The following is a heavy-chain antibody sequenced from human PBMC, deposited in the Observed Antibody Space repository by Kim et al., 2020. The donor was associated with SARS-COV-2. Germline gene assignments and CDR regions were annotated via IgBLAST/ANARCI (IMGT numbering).Heavy chain of an antibody. CDR1: GYTFTSYG. V-gene: IGHV1-18*04. Sequence: ASVKVSCKASGYTFTSYGISWVRQAPGQGLEWMGWISAYNGNKNYAQKLQGRVTMTTDTSTSTAYMELRSLRSDDTAVYYCASHRSSSTSFAFDYWGQGTLVTVSS. CDR3: ASHRSSSTSFAFDY. J-gene: IGHJ4*02. CDR2: ISAYNGNK. D-gene: IGHD2-2*01.